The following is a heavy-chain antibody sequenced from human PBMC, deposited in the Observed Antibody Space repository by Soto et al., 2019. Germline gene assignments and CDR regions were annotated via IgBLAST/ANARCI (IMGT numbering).Heavy chain of an antibody. D-gene: IGHD3-10*01. V-gene: IGHV3-21*01. J-gene: IGHJ4*02. CDR2: ISSSSAYI. CDR3: ARGRRDITRHLDY. Sequence: EVQLVESGGDLVKPGGSLRLSCADSGFTFSSYSMNWVRQAPGKRLEWVSAISSSSAYIFYADSVKGRFTVARDNAKNSLYLQMNSLSAVVPAVYYCARGRRDITRHLDYWGQGTRVSVSS. CDR1: GFTFSSYS.